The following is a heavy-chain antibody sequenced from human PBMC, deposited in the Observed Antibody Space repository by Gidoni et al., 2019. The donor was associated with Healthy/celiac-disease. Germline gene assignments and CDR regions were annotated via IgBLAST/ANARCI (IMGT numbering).Heavy chain of an antibody. J-gene: IGHJ6*03. V-gene: IGHV2-26*01. CDR3: ARMSETDYYYYYFYMDV. CDR1: GFSLSNARMG. Sequence: QVTLKESGPVLVKPTETLTLTCTVSGFSLSNARMGVSWIRQPPGQALEWLAHIFSNDEKSYSTSLKSRLTISKDTSKSQVVLTMTNMDPVDTATYYCARMSETDYYYYYFYMDVWGKGTTVTVSS. CDR2: IFSNDEK. D-gene: IGHD1-1*01.